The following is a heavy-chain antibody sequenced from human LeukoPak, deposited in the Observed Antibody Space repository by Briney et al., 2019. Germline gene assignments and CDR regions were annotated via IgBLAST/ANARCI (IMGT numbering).Heavy chain of an antibody. D-gene: IGHD1-26*01. CDR2: ISGSGATI. J-gene: IGHJ4*02. CDR3: AKESGGSYAKFDY. Sequence: GGSLRLSCAASEFTFSSYAMSWVRQAPGKGLEWVSVISGSGATIHYADSVKGRFTISRDNSKNTLYLQMNSLRAEDTAVYYCAKESGGSYAKFDYWGQGTLVTVSS. CDR1: EFTFSSYA. V-gene: IGHV3-23*01.